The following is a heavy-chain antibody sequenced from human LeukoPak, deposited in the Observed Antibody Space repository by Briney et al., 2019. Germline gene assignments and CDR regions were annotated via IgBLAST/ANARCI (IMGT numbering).Heavy chain of an antibody. J-gene: IGHJ5*02. V-gene: IGHV1-69*04. CDR3: AREGAYDCSGGSCYSGHNWFDP. Sequence: ASVKVSGKASGGTFSSYAISWVRQAPGQGPEWMGRIIPIFGIANYAQKFQGRVTITADKSTSTAYMELSSLRSEDTAVYYCAREGAYDCSGGSCYSGHNWFDPWGQGTLVTVSS. CDR1: GGTFSSYA. D-gene: IGHD2-15*01. CDR2: IIPIFGIA.